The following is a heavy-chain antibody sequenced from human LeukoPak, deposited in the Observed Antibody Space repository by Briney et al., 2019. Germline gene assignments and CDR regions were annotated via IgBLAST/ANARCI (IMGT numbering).Heavy chain of an antibody. V-gene: IGHV3-21*01. CDR2: ISSSSSYI. CDR1: GFTFSSYS. CDR3: ARDGIVATWFDY. D-gene: IGHD5-12*01. J-gene: IGHJ4*02. Sequence: GGSLRLSCAASGFTFSSYSMNWVRQAPGKGLEWVSSISSSSSYIYYADSVKGRFTISRDNAKNSLYLQMNSLRAEDTAVYYCARDGIVATWFDYWGQGTLVTVSS.